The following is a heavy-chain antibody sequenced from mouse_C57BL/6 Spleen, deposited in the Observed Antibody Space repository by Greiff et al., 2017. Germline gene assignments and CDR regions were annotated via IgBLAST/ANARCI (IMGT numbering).Heavy chain of an antibody. D-gene: IGHD2-1*01. V-gene: IGHV2-5*01. J-gene: IGHJ4*01. CDR1: GFSLTSYG. CDR3: AKIYGNYDYAMDY. CDR2: IWRGGST. Sequence: VKLEESGPGLVQPSQSLSITCTVSGFSLTSYGVHWVRQSPGKGLEWLGVIWRGGSTDYNAAFMSRLSITKDNSKSQVFFKMNSLQADDTAIYYCAKIYGNYDYAMDYWGQGTSVTVSS.